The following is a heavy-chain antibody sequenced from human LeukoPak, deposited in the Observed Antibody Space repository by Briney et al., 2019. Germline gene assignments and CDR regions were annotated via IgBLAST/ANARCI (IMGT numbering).Heavy chain of an antibody. Sequence: GGSLRLSCAASGFTFSSYAMNWVRQAPGKGLEWVSCITGSSDYIEYAESVKGRFTISRDNAKHSLYLEMNSLKAEDTAVYYCARGAPNWGDAFDSWGQGTMVTVSS. CDR1: GFTFSSYA. CDR3: ARGAPNWGDAFDS. CDR2: ITGSSDYI. J-gene: IGHJ3*02. D-gene: IGHD7-27*01. V-gene: IGHV3-21*01.